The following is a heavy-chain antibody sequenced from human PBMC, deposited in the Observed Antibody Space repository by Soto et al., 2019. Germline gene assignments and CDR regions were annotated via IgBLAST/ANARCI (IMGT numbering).Heavy chain of an antibody. V-gene: IGHV1-69*06. D-gene: IGHD2-8*01. Sequence: QVQLVQSGAEVKKPGSSVKVSCTASGDTFTTNSLNWVRQAPGQGLEWMGGIIPVVGTTKYAQKYQDRVNITGDKSTNTAYMELSSLRSDDTAVYYCARGLLYATTDFDYWGQGTPVTVSS. CDR1: GDTFTTNS. J-gene: IGHJ4*02. CDR2: IIPVVGTT. CDR3: ARGLLYATTDFDY.